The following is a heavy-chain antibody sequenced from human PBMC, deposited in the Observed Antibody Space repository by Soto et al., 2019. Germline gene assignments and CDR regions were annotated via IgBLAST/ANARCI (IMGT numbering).Heavy chain of an antibody. D-gene: IGHD1-26*01. CDR2: IGYDGSNK. Sequence: GGSLRLSCAASGFTFSGYGMHWVRQVPGKGLEWVACIGYDGSNKYYADSVKGRFTISRDNSKNTVYLQMSSLSAEDTAVYYCAGHSASYDTKGMLDYWGQGTLVTVSS. CDR3: AGHSASYDTKGMLDY. V-gene: IGHV3-30*02. CDR1: GFTFSGYG. J-gene: IGHJ4*02.